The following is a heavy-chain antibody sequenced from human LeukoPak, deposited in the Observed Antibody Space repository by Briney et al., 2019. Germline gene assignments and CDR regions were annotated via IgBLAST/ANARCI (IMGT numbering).Heavy chain of an antibody. CDR2: IYYSGST. CDR1: GGSISSSTYY. D-gene: IGHD1-14*01. Sequence: SETLSLTCTVSGGSISSSTYYWGWIRQPPGKGLEWIGSIYYSGSTYYNPSLKSRVTISVDTSKNQFSLKLSSVTAADTAVYYCAREGRPPYGMDVWGQGTTVTVSS. J-gene: IGHJ6*02. CDR3: AREGRPPYGMDV. V-gene: IGHV4-39*02.